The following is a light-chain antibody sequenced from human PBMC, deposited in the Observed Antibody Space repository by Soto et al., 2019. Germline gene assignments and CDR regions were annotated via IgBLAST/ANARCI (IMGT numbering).Light chain of an antibody. CDR2: AAS. Sequence: DIQMTRSPSSLSASVGDRVTITCRASQSINWYLNWYQQKPGKAPNLLIYAASSLQSGVPSRFSVSGSGTDFTLTISSLQPEDSATYYCLQDINYPWTFGQGTKVDIK. J-gene: IGKJ1*01. CDR3: LQDINYPWT. CDR1: QSINWY. V-gene: IGKV1-39*01.